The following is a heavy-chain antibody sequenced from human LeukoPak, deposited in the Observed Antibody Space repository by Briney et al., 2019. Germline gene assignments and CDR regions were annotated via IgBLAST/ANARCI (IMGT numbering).Heavy chain of an antibody. J-gene: IGHJ4*02. Sequence: PSETLSLTCTVSGGSISSSSYYWGWIRQPPGKGLEWIGSIYYSGSTYYNPSLKSRVTISVDTSKNQFSLKLSSVTVADTAVYYCARAGTGLDYWGQGTLVTVSS. V-gene: IGHV4-39*07. CDR2: IYYSGST. CDR1: GGSISSSSYY. D-gene: IGHD6-19*01. CDR3: ARAGTGLDY.